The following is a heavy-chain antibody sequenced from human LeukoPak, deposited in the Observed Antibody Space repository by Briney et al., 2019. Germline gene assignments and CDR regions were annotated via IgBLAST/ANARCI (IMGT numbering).Heavy chain of an antibody. CDR1: GGSISSGSYY. D-gene: IGHD6-19*01. Sequence: SETLSLTCTVSGGSISSGSYYWSWIRQPAGKGLEWIGRIYTSGSTNYNPSLKSRVTISVDTSKNQFSLKLSSVTAADTAVYYCARAGSGWHTNWFDPWGQGTLVTVSS. CDR2: IYTSGST. J-gene: IGHJ5*02. CDR3: ARAGSGWHTNWFDP. V-gene: IGHV4-61*02.